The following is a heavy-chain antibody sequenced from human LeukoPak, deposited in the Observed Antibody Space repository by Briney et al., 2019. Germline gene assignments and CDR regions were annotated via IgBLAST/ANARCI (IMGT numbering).Heavy chain of an antibody. J-gene: IGHJ6*02. CDR3: ARSIAARHYYYYGMDV. Sequence: ASVKVSCKASGYTFTGYYMHWVRQAPGQGLEWMGWINPNSGGTNYAQKFQGRVTMTRDTSISTAYMELSRLRSDDTAVYYCARSIAARHYYYYGMDVWGQGTTVTVSS. V-gene: IGHV1-2*02. CDR1: GYTFTGYY. CDR2: INPNSGGT. D-gene: IGHD6-6*01.